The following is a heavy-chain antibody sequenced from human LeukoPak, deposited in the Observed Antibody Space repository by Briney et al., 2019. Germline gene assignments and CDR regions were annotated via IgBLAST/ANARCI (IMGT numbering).Heavy chain of an antibody. CDR1: GFTFSSYS. J-gene: IGHJ4*02. CDR2: ISSSSSYI. CDR3: ARDTSAAGALGY. V-gene: IGHV3-21*01. D-gene: IGHD6-25*01. Sequence: GGSLRPSCAASGFTFSSYSMNWVRQAPGKGLEWVSSISSSSSYIYYADSVKGRFTISRDNAKNSLYLQMNSLRAEDTAVYYCARDTSAAGALGYWGQGTLVTVSS.